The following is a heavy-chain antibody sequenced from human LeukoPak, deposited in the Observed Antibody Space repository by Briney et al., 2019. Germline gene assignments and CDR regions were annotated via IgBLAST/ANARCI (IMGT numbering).Heavy chain of an antibody. Sequence: PGGSLRLSCAASGFTFTTSAMHWVRQAPGKGLEYVSAISSNGGSTFYADSVRGRFTISRDNSKNTLDLQMGSLTDEDMGVYYCARGPYSGSYSDYWGQGTLVTVSS. D-gene: IGHD1-26*01. CDR2: ISSNGGST. CDR1: GFTFTTSA. V-gene: IGHV3-64*02. CDR3: ARGPYSGSYSDY. J-gene: IGHJ4*02.